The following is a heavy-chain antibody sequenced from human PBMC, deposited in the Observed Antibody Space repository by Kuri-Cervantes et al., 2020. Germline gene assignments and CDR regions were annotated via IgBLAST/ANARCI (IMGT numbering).Heavy chain of an antibody. CDR1: GFTFSSYG. V-gene: IGHV3-33*01. D-gene: IGHD3-10*01. Sequence: GGSLRLSCAASGFTFSSYGMHWVRQAPGKGLEWVAVIWYDGSNKYYADSVKGRSTISRDNSKNTLYLQMNSLRAEDTAVYYCARGRYHFASGSYNYFDPWGQGILVAVSS. CDR3: ARGRYHFASGSYNYFDP. J-gene: IGHJ5*02. CDR2: IWYDGSNK.